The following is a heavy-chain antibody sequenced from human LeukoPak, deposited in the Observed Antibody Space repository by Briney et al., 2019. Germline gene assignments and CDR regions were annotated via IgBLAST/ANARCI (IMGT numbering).Heavy chain of an antibody. CDR1: GFTFSTYS. Sequence: KPGGSLRLSCAASGFTFSTYSMNWVRQAPGKGLECVSSISSSGAYIYYADSVKGRFTISRDNAKKSLYLQMNSLRAEDTAVYYCAKLPTSCTNGVCYIAFDIWGQGTMVTVSS. CDR2: ISSSGAYI. D-gene: IGHD2-8*01. V-gene: IGHV3-21*01. J-gene: IGHJ3*02. CDR3: AKLPTSCTNGVCYIAFDI.